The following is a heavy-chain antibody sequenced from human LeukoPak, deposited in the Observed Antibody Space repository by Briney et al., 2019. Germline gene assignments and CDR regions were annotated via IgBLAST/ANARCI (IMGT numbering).Heavy chain of an antibody. CDR1: GGSISSSSYY. J-gene: IGHJ6*03. V-gene: IGHV4-39*07. Sequence: KPSETLSLTCTVSGGSISSSSYYWGWIRQPPGKGLEWIGSIYYSGSTYYNPSLKSRVTIPVDTSKNQFSLKLSSVTAADTAVYYCARLTRTPYYDFWSGYYNGEKTYYYYYMDVWGKGTTVTVSS. CDR2: IYYSGST. CDR3: ARLTRTPYYDFWSGYYNGEKTYYYYYMDV. D-gene: IGHD3-3*01.